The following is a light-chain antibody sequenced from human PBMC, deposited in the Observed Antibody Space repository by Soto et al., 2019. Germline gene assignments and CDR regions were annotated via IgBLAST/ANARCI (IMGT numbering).Light chain of an antibody. CDR3: QQRSNLPRIT. J-gene: IGKJ5*01. CDR1: QSVSSY. CDR2: DAS. V-gene: IGKV3-11*01. Sequence: EIVLTQSPATLSLSPGERATLSCRASQSVSSYLAWYQQKPGQAPRLLIYDASNRATGIPARFSGSGSGTDFTLTISSLEPEDFAVYYCQQRSNLPRITFGHGTRLEIK.